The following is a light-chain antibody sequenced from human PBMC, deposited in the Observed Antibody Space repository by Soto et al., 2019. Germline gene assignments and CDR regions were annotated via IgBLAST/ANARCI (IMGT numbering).Light chain of an antibody. J-gene: IGKJ1*01. CDR3: QQYNSYPWT. Sequence: DIQMTQSPSTLSASVGDRVNITCRASQRIVVWLAWYHQKVGKAPTLLIYDASNLESGVPSRFSGSGSGTEFTLTISSLQPDDFATYYSQQYNSYPWTFGQGTKWEIK. CDR2: DAS. CDR1: QRIVVW. V-gene: IGKV1-5*01.